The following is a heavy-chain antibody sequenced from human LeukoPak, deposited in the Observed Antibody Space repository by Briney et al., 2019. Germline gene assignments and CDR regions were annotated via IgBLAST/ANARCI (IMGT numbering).Heavy chain of an antibody. CDR1: GFTFNAYS. D-gene: IGHD3-10*02. V-gene: IGHV3-69-1*02. CDR3: AELGITMIGGG. J-gene: IGHJ6*04. Sequence: GRSLRLSCAASGFTFNAYSMHWVRQAPGKGLEWVSVMYSGGDTYYADSVKGRFTISRDNAKNSLYLQMNSLRAEDTAVYYCAELGITMIGGGWGKGTTVTISS. CDR2: MYSGGDT.